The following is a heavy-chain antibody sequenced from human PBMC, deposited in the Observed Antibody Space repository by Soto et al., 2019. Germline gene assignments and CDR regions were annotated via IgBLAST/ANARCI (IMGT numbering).Heavy chain of an antibody. D-gene: IGHD3-22*01. Sequence: QITLKESGPTLVKPTQTLTLTCTFSGFSLTTSGVGVGWIRQPPGKALEWLALIYWDDDKRYSPSLKSRLTTTKDTSKIQVVLTMTNMDPVDTATYYCAHIWPYDSSGYPIYFDYWGQGTLVTVSS. V-gene: IGHV2-5*02. CDR1: GFSLTTSGVG. CDR2: IYWDDDK. CDR3: AHIWPYDSSGYPIYFDY. J-gene: IGHJ4*02.